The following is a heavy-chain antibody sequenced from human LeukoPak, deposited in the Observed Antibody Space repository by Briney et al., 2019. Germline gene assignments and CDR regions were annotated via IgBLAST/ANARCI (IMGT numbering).Heavy chain of an antibody. V-gene: IGHV1-18*01. CDR1: GYTFTTYG. CDR2: ISAYNGNT. J-gene: IGHJ4*02. Sequence: ASVKVSCKASGYTFTTYGISWVRQAPGQGLEWMGRISAYNGNTNYAQKLQGRVTMTTDTSTNTAYMELRSLRSDDTAVYYCARGRPYYYDSSGYLFDYWGQGTLVTVSS. CDR3: ARGRPYYYDSSGYLFDY. D-gene: IGHD3-22*01.